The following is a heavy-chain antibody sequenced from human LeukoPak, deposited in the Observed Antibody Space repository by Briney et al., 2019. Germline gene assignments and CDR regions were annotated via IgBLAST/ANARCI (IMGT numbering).Heavy chain of an antibody. Sequence: GGSLRLSCAASGFTFSSYAMSWVRQAPGQGLEWMGGIIPIFGTANYAQKFQGRVTITADESTSTAYMELSSLRSEDTAVYYCASSGRLMSPTLQDYWGQGTLVTVSS. V-gene: IGHV1-69*01. CDR3: ASSGRLMSPTLQDY. J-gene: IGHJ4*02. CDR2: IIPIFGTA. CDR1: GFTFSSYA. D-gene: IGHD3/OR15-3a*01.